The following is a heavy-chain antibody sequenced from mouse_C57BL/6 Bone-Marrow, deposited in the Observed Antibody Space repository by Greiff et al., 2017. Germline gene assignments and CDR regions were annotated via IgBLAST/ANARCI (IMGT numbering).Heavy chain of an antibody. Sequence: EVHLVESGGGLVQPGGSLKLSCAASGFTFSDYYMYWVRQTPEKRLEWVAYISNGGGSTYYPDTVKGRFTISRDNAKNTLYLQMSRLKSEDTAMYYCARQGDYDGYAMDYWGQGTSVTVSS. CDR3: ARQGDYDGYAMDY. CDR1: GFTFSDYY. D-gene: IGHD2-4*01. CDR2: ISNGGGST. J-gene: IGHJ4*01. V-gene: IGHV5-12*01.